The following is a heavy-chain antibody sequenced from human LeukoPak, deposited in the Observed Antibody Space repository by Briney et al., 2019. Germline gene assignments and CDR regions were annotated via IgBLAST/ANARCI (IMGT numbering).Heavy chain of an antibody. CDR1: AFTFSSYD. Sequence: PGGSLRLSCVASAFTFSSYDMSWVRQAPGKGLEWVSAISGTGGSTYYADSVKGRFTISRDNSKSTLYLQMNSLRAEDTAVYYCARALLYLEMATIEYLDYWGQGTLVTVSS. CDR3: ARALLYLEMATIEYLDY. V-gene: IGHV3-23*01. J-gene: IGHJ4*02. D-gene: IGHD5-24*01. CDR2: ISGTGGST.